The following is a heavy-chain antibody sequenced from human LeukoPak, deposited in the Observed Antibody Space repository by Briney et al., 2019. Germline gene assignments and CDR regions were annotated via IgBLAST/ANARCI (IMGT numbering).Heavy chain of an antibody. J-gene: IGHJ6*03. CDR1: GLTFSQFW. V-gene: IGHV3-7*01. Sequence: PGGSLRLSCAASGLTFSQFWMSWVRQAPGKGLEWVANIKHDGREKQDGSEKNYVDSVKGRFTISRDNAKNSLYLQMNSLRAEDTAVYYCARSGRGVDSFYFYMDVWGKGTTVTVSS. D-gene: IGHD3-10*01. CDR3: ARSGRGVDSFYFYMDV. CDR2: IKHDGREKQDGSEK.